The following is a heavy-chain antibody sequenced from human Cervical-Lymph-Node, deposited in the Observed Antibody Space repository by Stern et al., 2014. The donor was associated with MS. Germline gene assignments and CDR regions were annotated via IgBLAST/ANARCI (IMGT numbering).Heavy chain of an antibody. V-gene: IGHV1-69*01. D-gene: IGHD3-10*01. CDR3: ARGRRSHSGRDALDI. CDR1: GGTFRSYA. J-gene: IGHJ3*02. Sequence: QVQLVQSGAEVKKPGSSVMVSCKASGGTFRSYAISWVRQAPGQGLEWMGGIIPNSGTPNYALKFQGRVTINADVSTSTVYMELSSLISQDTAVYYCARGRRSHSGRDALDIWGQGTMVTVSS. CDR2: IIPNSGTP.